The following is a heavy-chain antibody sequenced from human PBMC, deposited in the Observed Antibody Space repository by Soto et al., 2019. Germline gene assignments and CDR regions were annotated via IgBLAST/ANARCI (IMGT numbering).Heavy chain of an antibody. J-gene: IGHJ5*02. V-gene: IGHV3-11*06. CDR2: ISSSSSYT. D-gene: IGHD6-13*01. CDR1: GFTFSDYY. Sequence: LRLSCAASGFTFSDYYMSWIRQAPGKGLEWVSYISSSSSYTNYADSVKGRFTISRDNAKNSLYLQMNSLRAEDTAVYYCARDPRIAAAGTPFSFDPWGQGTLVTVSS. CDR3: ARDPRIAAAGTPFSFDP.